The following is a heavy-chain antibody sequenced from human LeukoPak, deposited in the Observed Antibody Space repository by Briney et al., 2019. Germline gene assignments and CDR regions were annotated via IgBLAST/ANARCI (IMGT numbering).Heavy chain of an antibody. CDR1: GYSFTSYW. J-gene: IGHJ6*03. D-gene: IGHD3-10*01. Sequence: PGESLKTSCEGSGYSFTSYWIGWVRQMPGKGRGWMGLIYPGDSDTRYSPSFQGQVTISADKSISTDYLQWSSLKASDTAMYYCARHPKHTSGYYMDVWGKGTTVTVSS. CDR3: ARHPKHTSGYYMDV. V-gene: IGHV5-51*01. CDR2: IYPGDSDT.